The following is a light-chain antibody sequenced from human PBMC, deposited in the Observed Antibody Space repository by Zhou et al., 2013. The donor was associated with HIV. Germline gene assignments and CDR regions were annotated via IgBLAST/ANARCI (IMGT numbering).Light chain of an antibody. CDR1: QGISSA. CDR2: DAS. CDR3: QQYNSYSSWT. V-gene: IGKV1-13*02. J-gene: IGKJ1*01. Sequence: AIQLTQSPSSLSASVGDRVTITCRASQGISSALAWYQQKPGKAPKLLIYDASSLESGVPSRFSGSGSGTDFTLTISSLQPEDFATYYCQQYNSYSSWTFGHGTKVDIK.